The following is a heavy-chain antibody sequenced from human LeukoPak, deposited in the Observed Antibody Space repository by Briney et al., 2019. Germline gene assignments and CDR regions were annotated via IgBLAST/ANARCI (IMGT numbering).Heavy chain of an antibody. V-gene: IGHV3-23*01. CDR2: LNGGGDYT. Sequence: PGGSLRLSCEASGFTFSSYAMSWVPQAPGKGLEWVSALNGGGDYTYYAASVKGRFTISRDNSKNTLFLQMSSLRVEDTAVYYCAKGRGTTIFGVAQSDYWGQGTLVTVSS. J-gene: IGHJ4*02. CDR3: AKGRGTTIFGVAQSDY. CDR1: GFTFSSYA. D-gene: IGHD3-3*01.